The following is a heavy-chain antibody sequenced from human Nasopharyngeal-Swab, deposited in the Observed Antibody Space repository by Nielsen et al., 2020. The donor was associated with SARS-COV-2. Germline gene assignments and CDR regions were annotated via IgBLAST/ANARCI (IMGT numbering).Heavy chain of an antibody. V-gene: IGHV4-39*01. Sequence: SETLSLTCTVSGGSISSSSYYWGWIRQPPGKGLEWIGSIYYSGSTYYNPSLKSRVTISVDTSKNQFSLKLSSVTAADTAVYYCASGRFLEWLLGYYGMDVWGQGTTVTVSS. CDR2: IYYSGST. J-gene: IGHJ6*02. CDR3: ASGRFLEWLLGYYGMDV. CDR1: GGSISSSSYY. D-gene: IGHD3-3*01.